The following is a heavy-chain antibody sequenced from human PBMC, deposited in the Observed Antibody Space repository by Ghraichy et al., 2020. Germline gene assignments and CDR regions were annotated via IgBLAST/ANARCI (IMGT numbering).Heavy chain of an antibody. Sequence: SQTLSLTCAVYGGSFSGYYWSWIRQPPGKGLEWIGEINHSGSTNYNPSLKSRVTISVDTSKNQFSLKLSSVTAADTAVYYSATGLPGGVVITNYYYMDVWGKGTTVTVAS. CDR3: ATGLPGGVVITNYYYMDV. J-gene: IGHJ6*03. CDR1: GGSFSGYY. V-gene: IGHV4-34*01. D-gene: IGHD3-22*01. CDR2: INHSGST.